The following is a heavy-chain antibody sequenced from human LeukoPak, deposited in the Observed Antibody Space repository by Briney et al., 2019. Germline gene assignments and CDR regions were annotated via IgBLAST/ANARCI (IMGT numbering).Heavy chain of an antibody. CDR3: ARGKRWLQFGFDY. Sequence: SEILSLTCTVSGGSISSYYWSWIRQPPGKGLEWIGEINHSGSTNYNPSLKSRVTISVDTSKNQFSLKLSSVTAADTAVYYCARGKRWLQFGFDYWGQGTLVTVSS. V-gene: IGHV4-34*01. J-gene: IGHJ4*02. CDR2: INHSGST. D-gene: IGHD5-24*01. CDR1: GGSISSYY.